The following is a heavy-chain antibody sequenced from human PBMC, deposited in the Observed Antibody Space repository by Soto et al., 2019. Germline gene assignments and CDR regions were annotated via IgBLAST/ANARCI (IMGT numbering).Heavy chain of an antibody. D-gene: IGHD2-15*01. Sequence: ASVKVSCKASGYTFSNYAMNWVRQAPGQRLEWMGWINAGNGNTKYSQKFQGRVTITRDTSASTAYMELSSLGSEDTAVYYCARMYCGGGSCYESIDYWGQGTLVTVSS. CDR2: INAGNGNT. CDR1: GYTFSNYA. J-gene: IGHJ4*02. CDR3: ARMYCGGGSCYESIDY. V-gene: IGHV1-3*01.